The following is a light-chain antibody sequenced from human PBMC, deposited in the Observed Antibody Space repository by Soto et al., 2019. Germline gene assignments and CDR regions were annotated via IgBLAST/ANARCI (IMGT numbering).Light chain of an antibody. CDR2: GAS. CDR3: QQYGSTPYT. Sequence: EVVMTQSPRTLSLSPGERATLSCRASQSVSNNYLASYQQRPGHAPRLLIYGASKRATGIPDKFSGSGSGTDFTLSVNRLEPEDVAVYYCQQYGSTPYTFGQGNKLEIE. J-gene: IGKJ2*01. V-gene: IGKV3-20*01. CDR1: QSVSNNY.